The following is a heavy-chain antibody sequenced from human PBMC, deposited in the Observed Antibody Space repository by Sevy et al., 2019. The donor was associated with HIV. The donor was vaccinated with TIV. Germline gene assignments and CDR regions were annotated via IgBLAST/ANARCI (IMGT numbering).Heavy chain of an antibody. D-gene: IGHD3-16*01. CDR1: GFTFSSYA. Sequence: GGSLRLSCAASGFTFSSYALHWFRQAPGKGLEWVAAISHDEILKEYADSVKGRFTISRDSSKNTIYLEMNSLRPEDTAVYYCARDLPHLLPWELSRGSDYWGQGTLVTVSS. CDR3: ARDLPHLLPWELSRGSDY. CDR2: ISHDEILK. V-gene: IGHV3-30*04. J-gene: IGHJ4*02.